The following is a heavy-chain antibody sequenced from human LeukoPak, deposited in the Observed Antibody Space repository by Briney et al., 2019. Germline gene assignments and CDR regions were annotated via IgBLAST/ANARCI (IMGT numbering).Heavy chain of an antibody. CDR1: GYTFTSYD. Sequence: ASVKVSCKASGYTFTSYDINWVRQAPGQGLEWMGWINPNSGGTNYAQKFQGRVTMTRDTSISTAYMELSRLRSDDTAVYYCASSQNYDFWSGYYLSFDYWGQGTLVTVSS. CDR2: INPNSGGT. J-gene: IGHJ4*02. CDR3: ASSQNYDFWSGYYLSFDY. D-gene: IGHD3-3*01. V-gene: IGHV1-2*02.